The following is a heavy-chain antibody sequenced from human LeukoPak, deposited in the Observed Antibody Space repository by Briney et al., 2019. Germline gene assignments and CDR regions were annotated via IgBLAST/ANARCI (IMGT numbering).Heavy chain of an antibody. Sequence: SETLSLTCTVSGGSISYYYWSWIRQPPGKGLEWIGYIYYSGSTNYNPPLKSRVTISVDTSKNQFSLKLSSVTAADTAVYYCAREQWLDYWGQGTLVTVSS. CDR3: AREQWLDY. CDR2: IYYSGST. J-gene: IGHJ4*02. D-gene: IGHD6-19*01. V-gene: IGHV4-59*12. CDR1: GGSISYYY.